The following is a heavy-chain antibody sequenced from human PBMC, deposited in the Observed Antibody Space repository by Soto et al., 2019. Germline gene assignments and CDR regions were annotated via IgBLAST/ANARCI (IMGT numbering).Heavy chain of an antibody. CDR3: AAWKGGFLDWSPRYQFDS. CDR2: INHSGST. D-gene: IGHD3-3*01. V-gene: IGHV4-34*01. J-gene: IGHJ4*02. CDR1: GGSFSGYS. Sequence: SETLSLTCAVYGGSFSGYSWSWIRQPPGKGLEWIGEINHSGSTNYNPSLKSRVTISVDTSKNQFSLKLRSVIAADTAVYYCAAWKGGFLDWSPRYQFDSWGQGTLVTVSS.